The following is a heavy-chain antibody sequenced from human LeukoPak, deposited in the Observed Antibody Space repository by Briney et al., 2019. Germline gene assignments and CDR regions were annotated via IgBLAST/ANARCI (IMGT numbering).Heavy chain of an antibody. J-gene: IGHJ2*01. CDR1: GFTFSSYA. V-gene: IGHV3-30-3*02. CDR2: ISYDGSNK. Sequence: PGRSLRLSCAASGFTFSSYAMHWVRQAPGKGLEWVAVISYDGSNKYYADSVKGRFTISRDNSKNTLYLQMNSLRAEDTAVYYCAKLTEVAPTRPQGFDLWGRGTLVTVSS. CDR3: AKLTEVAPTRPQGFDL. D-gene: IGHD5-12*01.